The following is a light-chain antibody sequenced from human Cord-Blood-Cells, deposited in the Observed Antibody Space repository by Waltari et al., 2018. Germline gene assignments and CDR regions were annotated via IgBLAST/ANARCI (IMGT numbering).Light chain of an antibody. CDR3: QQYGSSPKLT. CDR2: GAS. Sequence: EIVLTQSPGTLSLCPGERDTLSCRASQSVSSSYLAWYQQKPGQAPRLLIYGASSSATGIPDRFSGSGSGTDFTLTISILEPEEFAVYYCQQYGSSPKLTFGGGTKVEIK. CDR1: QSVSSSY. V-gene: IGKV3-20*01. J-gene: IGKJ4*01.